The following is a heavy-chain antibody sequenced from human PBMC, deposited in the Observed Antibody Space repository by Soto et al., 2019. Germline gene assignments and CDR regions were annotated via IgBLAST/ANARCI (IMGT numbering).Heavy chain of an antibody. CDR2: INHSGST. D-gene: IGHD4-17*01. Sequence: SETLSLTCAVYGGSFSGYYWSWIRQPPGKGLEWIGEINHSGSTNYNPSLKSRVTISVDTSKNQFSLKLSSVTAADTAVYYCARAADYGDPYWGQGTLVTVSS. CDR1: GGSFSGYY. CDR3: ARAADYGDPY. J-gene: IGHJ4*02. V-gene: IGHV4-34*01.